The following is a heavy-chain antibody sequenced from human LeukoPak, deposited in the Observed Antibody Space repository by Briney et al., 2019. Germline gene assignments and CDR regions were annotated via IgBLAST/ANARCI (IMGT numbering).Heavy chain of an antibody. CDR3: VRDISGYYPPYYFDY. J-gene: IGHJ4*02. D-gene: IGHD3-22*01. CDR2: IYPGDSDT. Sequence: GESLKISCKGSGYSFTSYWIAWVRQMPGKGLEWMGIIYPGDSDTRYSPSFQGQVTISADKSISTAYLQWSSLKASDTAMYYCVRDISGYYPPYYFDYWGQGTLVTVSS. CDR1: GYSFTSYW. V-gene: IGHV5-51*01.